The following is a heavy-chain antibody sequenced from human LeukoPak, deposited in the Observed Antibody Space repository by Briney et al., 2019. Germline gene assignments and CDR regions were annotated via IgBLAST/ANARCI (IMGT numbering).Heavy chain of an antibody. CDR3: GRSKLYSDY. J-gene: IGHJ4*02. Sequence: SETLSLTCTVSGDSISGTSYYWGWIRQPPGKGLEWIGNIYYSGGTYYNPSLKSRVTISVDTSKNQFSLKLNSVIAADTAVYYRGRSKLYSDYWGQGTLVTVSS. V-gene: IGHV4-39*01. CDR1: GDSISGTSYY. D-gene: IGHD2-2*01. CDR2: IYYSGGT.